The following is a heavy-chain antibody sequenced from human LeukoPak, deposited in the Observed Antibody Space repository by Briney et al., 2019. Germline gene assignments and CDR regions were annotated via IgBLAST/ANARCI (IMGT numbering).Heavy chain of an antibody. D-gene: IGHD1-26*01. CDR3: ASLVEATERRPYYFDY. Sequence: GASVKVSCKASGYTFTSYGISWLRQAPGQGLEWMGWISAYNGNTNYAQKLQGRVTMTTDTSTSTAYMELRSLRSDDTAVYYCASLVEATERRPYYFDYWGRGTLVTVSS. CDR1: GYTFTSYG. V-gene: IGHV1-18*01. J-gene: IGHJ4*02. CDR2: ISAYNGNT.